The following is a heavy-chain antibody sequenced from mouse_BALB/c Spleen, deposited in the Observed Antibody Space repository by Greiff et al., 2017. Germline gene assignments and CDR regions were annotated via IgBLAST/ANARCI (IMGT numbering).Heavy chain of an antibody. V-gene: IGHV3-2*02. Sequence: EVQLQQSGPGLVKPSQSLSLTCTVTGYSITSDYAWNWIRQFPGNKLEWMGYISYSGSTSYNPSLKSRISITRDTSKNQFFLQLNSVTTEDTATYYCARQYRYDEAYWGQGTLVTVSA. D-gene: IGHD2-14*01. J-gene: IGHJ3*01. CDR1: GYSITSDYA. CDR2: ISYSGST. CDR3: ARQYRYDEAY.